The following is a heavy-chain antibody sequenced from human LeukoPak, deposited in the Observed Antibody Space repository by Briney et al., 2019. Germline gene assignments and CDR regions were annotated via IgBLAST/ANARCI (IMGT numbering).Heavy chain of an antibody. D-gene: IGHD3-10*01. CDR2: ISYDGSNK. V-gene: IGHV3-30*18. J-gene: IGHJ6*02. CDR3: AKDQHYYGSGRRRSYYYYGMDV. CDR1: GFTFSSYG. Sequence: PGRSLRLSCAASGFTFSSYGMHWVRQAPGKGLEWVAVISYDGSNKYYADSVKGRFTISRDNSKNTLYLQMNSLRAEDTAVYYCAKDQHYYGSGRRRSYYYYGMDVWGQGTTVTV.